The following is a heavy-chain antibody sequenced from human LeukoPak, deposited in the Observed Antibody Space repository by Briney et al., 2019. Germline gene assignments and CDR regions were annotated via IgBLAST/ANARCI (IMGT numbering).Heavy chain of an antibody. CDR1: AGSISPYY. CDR3: ARQAWLLDF. V-gene: IGHV4-59*08. CDR2: ISYTGST. Sequence: SETLSLTCTVSAGSISPYYWTWIRQPPGGGLEWMGHISYTGSTYYNPSLKSRVTISLGTSKSQFTLRLTSVTAADTAVYYCARQAWLLDFWGQGTLVAVSS. J-gene: IGHJ4*02. D-gene: IGHD5-12*01.